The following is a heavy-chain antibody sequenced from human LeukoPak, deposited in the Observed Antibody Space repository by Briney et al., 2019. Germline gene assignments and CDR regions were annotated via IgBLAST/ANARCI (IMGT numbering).Heavy chain of an antibody. CDR1: GYSFTSYC. V-gene: IGHV5-51*01. J-gene: IGHJ4*02. D-gene: IGHD2-21*02. Sequence: GAPLKISCKCSGYSFTSYCIGWVRQMPGKGLEWMGIIYPGYSDTRYSQSFKGQVTISADKSISTAYLQWSSLKASDTAMYYCARRYCGGDCYFDYWGQGTLVTVSS. CDR3: ARRYCGGDCYFDY. CDR2: IYPGYSDT.